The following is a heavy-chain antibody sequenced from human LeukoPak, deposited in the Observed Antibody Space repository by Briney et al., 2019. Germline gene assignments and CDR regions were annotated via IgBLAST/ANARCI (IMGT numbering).Heavy chain of an antibody. CDR1: GYTFTSYG. D-gene: IGHD6-19*01. V-gene: IGHV1-18*01. J-gene: IGHJ5*02. CDR2: ISAYNGNT. Sequence: EASVKVSCKASGYTFTSYGISWVRQAPGQGLEWMGWISAYNGNTNYAQKLQGRVTMTTDTSTSTAYMELRSLRSDVTAVYYCARGVIAVAGNNWFDPWGRGTLVTVSS. CDR3: ARGVIAVAGNNWFDP.